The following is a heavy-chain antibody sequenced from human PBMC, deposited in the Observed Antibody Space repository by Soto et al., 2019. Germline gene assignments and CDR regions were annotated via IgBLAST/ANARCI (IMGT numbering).Heavy chain of an antibody. D-gene: IGHD6-19*01. CDR2: ISGSGGST. Sequence: GGSLRLSCAASGFTFSSYAMSWVRQAPGKGLEWVSAISGSGGSTYYADSVKGRFTISRDNSKNTLYLQMNSLRAEDTAVYYCAKDRGGYSSGWYLDYWGQGTLVTVSS. CDR1: GFTFSSYA. CDR3: AKDRGGYSSGWYLDY. V-gene: IGHV3-23*01. J-gene: IGHJ4*02.